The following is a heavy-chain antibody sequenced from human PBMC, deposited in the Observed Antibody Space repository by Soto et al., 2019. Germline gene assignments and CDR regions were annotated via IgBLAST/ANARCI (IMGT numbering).Heavy chain of an antibody. J-gene: IGHJ4*01. CDR3: ARDPSYDFWSGYYGPNYFDY. D-gene: IGHD3-3*01. Sequence: GGSLRLSCAASGFTFSSYWMSWVRQAPGKGLEWVANIKQDGSEKYYVDSVKGRFTISRDNAKNSLYLQMNSLRAEDTAVYYCARDPSYDFWSGYYGPNYFDYWGHGTLVTVSS. CDR1: GFTFSSYW. CDR2: IKQDGSEK. V-gene: IGHV3-7*05.